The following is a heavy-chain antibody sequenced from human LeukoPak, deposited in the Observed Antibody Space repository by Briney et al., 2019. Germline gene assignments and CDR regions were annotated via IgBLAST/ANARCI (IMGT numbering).Heavy chain of an antibody. CDR2: ISGSGDSI. Sequence: GGSLRLSCAVSGFMFSDYAMNWVRQAPGKGLEWVSVISGSGDSINNADSVKGRITISRDNSKNTLFLQMNSLRAEDTAVYYCAKGPRCSGGSCYWAVDNWGQGTLVSVSS. CDR1: GFMFSDYA. CDR3: AKGPRCSGGSCYWAVDN. D-gene: IGHD2-15*01. J-gene: IGHJ4*02. V-gene: IGHV3-23*01.